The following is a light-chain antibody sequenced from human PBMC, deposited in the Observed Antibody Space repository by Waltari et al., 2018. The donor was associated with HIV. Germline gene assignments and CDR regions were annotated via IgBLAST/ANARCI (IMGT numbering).Light chain of an antibody. CDR1: IGHSDYA. CDR2: LNSDGSH. V-gene: IGLV4-69*01. Sequence: QLLLTQSLSASASLRASVTLTCTLSIGHSDYAITWHQQQPEKGPRFLMRLNSDGSHNKGDGISDRFSGSSSGAERYLTISSLQAEDEGDYHCQTWGAGIQVFGGGTKLTVL. CDR3: QTWGAGIQV. J-gene: IGLJ2*01.